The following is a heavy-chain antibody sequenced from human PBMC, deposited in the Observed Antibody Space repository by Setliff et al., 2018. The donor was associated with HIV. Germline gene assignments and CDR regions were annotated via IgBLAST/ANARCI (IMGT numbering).Heavy chain of an antibody. Sequence: GESLNISCAVSGFTLSGHYMSWVRQAPGKGLEWVSVIYSGGSTYYADTVKGRFTISSDNSKNTLYLQMNSLSAEDTAVYYCARDPPLLTTQTLYYWGQGTLVTVSS. CDR2: IYSGGST. V-gene: IGHV3-66*01. D-gene: IGHD3-9*01. CDR3: ARDPPLLTTQTLYY. J-gene: IGHJ4*02. CDR1: GFTLSGHY.